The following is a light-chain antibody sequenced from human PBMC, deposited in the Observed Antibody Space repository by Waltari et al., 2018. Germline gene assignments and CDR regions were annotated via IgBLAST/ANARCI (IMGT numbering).Light chain of an antibody. CDR3: QHHFRLPAT. CDR1: QNLGHY. V-gene: IGKV3-20*01. CDR2: ASS. J-gene: IGKJ1*01. Sequence: IVLTQSPGTLSLSPGGTAPLSCRASQNLGHYLAWYHQKPGQAPRLLIYASSTRAAGIPDRFSGSGSGADFSLTITRLEPDDFAVYYCQHHFRLPATFGQGTKV.